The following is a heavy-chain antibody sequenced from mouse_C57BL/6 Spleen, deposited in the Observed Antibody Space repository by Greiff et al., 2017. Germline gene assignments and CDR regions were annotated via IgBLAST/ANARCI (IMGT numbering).Heavy chain of an antibody. CDR3: ARNWDVAMDY. V-gene: IGHV1-7*01. Sequence: VQLQQSGAELAKPGASVKLSCKASGYTFTRYWMHWVKQRPGQGLEWIGYINPSSGYTTYNQKFKDKATLTADKSSSAAYMQLSSLTYEDSAVYYCARNWDVAMDYWGQGTSVTVSS. D-gene: IGHD4-1*01. J-gene: IGHJ4*01. CDR1: GYTFTRYW. CDR2: INPSSGYT.